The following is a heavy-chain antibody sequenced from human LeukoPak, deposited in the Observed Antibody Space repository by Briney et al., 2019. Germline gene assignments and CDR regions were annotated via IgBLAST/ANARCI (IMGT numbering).Heavy chain of an antibody. CDR3: ARDRRYNDYDYCFDY. CDR2: FNPSSGST. CDR1: GYTFTAYY. Sequence: ASVKVSCKASGYTFTAYYMHWVREAPGHALEWMGMFNPSSGSTTYAQKFQGRVAMTRDTSTSTVYMELSSLRSEDTAVYYCARDRRYNDYDYCFDYWGQGTLVTVSS. D-gene: IGHD5-12*01. J-gene: IGHJ4*02. V-gene: IGHV1-46*01.